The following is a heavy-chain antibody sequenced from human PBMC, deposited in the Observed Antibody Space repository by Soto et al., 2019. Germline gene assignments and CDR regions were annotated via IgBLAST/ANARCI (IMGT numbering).Heavy chain of an antibody. CDR3: ARSTYYYGSGSSPVDY. J-gene: IGHJ4*02. CDR2: IIPILGIA. CDR1: GGTFSSYT. V-gene: IGHV1-69*02. Sequence: QVQLVHSGAEVKKPGSSVKVSCKASGGTFSSYTISWVRQAPGQGLEWMGRIIPILGIANYAQKFQGRVTITADKSTSTAYMELSSLRSEDTAVYYCARSTYYYGSGSSPVDYWGQGTLVTVSS. D-gene: IGHD3-10*01.